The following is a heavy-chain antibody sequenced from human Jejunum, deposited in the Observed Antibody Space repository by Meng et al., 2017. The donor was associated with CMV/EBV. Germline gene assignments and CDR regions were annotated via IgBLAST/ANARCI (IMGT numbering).Heavy chain of an antibody. V-gene: IGHV3-74*01. D-gene: IGHD3-3*01. CDR2: ISNIGSFK. J-gene: IGHJ4*02. CDR1: GFTFSSYW. Sequence: SCEASGFTFSSYWIHWVRQAPGKGLVWVSSISNIGSFKACADSVKGRFTVSRDNAKNTAYLQMNSLTVEDAAVYYCGDFEAGWGQGTLVTVSS. CDR3: GDFEAG.